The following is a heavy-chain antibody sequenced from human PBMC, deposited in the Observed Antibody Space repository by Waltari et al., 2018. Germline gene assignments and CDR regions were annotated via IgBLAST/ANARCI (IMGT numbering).Heavy chain of an antibody. D-gene: IGHD6-13*01. CDR3: SSASSPQYPLFDY. Sequence: QVQLQESGPGLVKPSETLSLTCAVSGYSISSGYYWGWIRRPPGKGLEWIGSIYHSGSTYSTPSLNVRFTISVEPSKNHFSLKLSSVTAADTAVYYCSSASSPQYPLFDYWGQGTLVTVSS. CDR1: GYSISSGYY. CDR2: IYHSGST. V-gene: IGHV4-38-2*01. J-gene: IGHJ4*02.